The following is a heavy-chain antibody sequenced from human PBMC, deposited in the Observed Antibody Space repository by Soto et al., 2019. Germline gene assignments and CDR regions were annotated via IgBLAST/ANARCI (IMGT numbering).Heavy chain of an antibody. CDR3: ARHEQYYYYYYGMDV. CDR1: GYSFTTYW. CDR2: INPGDSDI. V-gene: IGHV5-51*01. J-gene: IGHJ6*02. Sequence: PGASLKISCRASGYSFTTYWIAWVRQMPGKGLEWMGIINPGDSDIRYSPSFQGQVTISADNSISTAYLQWSSLKASDTAIYYCARHEQYYYYYYGMDVWGQGTTVTVSS.